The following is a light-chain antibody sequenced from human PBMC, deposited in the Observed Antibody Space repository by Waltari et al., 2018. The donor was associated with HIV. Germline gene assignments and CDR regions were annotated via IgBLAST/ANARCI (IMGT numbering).Light chain of an antibody. CDR2: EVN. V-gene: IGLV2-8*01. CDR1: SDAIVGFNY. Sequence: QSALTQPPSASGSLGQSVTTSCRGTSDAIVGFNYVFWYQQYPAKAPKLLIYEVNKRPSGVPDRFSGSKSLNTASLTVSGLQAEDEAHYFCSSFAGSNTVVFGGGTKLTVL. J-gene: IGLJ2*01. CDR3: SSFAGSNTVV.